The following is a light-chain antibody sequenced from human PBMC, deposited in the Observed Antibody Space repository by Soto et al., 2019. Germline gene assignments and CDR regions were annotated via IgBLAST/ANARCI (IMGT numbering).Light chain of an antibody. Sequence: DIQMTQSPSSLSSSIGDRVTLTCRASQDISNFLAWYQQKPGKAPKVLIYAASSLQSGAPSRFSGSGSGTDFTLTIISLQPEDVATYYCQKYNRAPRTFGQGTEVEIK. CDR1: QDISNF. CDR2: AAS. CDR3: QKYNRAPRT. J-gene: IGKJ1*01. V-gene: IGKV1-27*01.